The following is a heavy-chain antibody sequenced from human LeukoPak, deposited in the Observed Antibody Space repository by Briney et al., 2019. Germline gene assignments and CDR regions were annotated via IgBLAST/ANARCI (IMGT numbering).Heavy chain of an antibody. V-gene: IGHV3-43*01. D-gene: IGHD3-3*01. Sequence: GGSLRLPCAASGFTFDDDTMHWVRQTPGRGLEWVSFITWKSHRTHYADSVKGRFTVSRDNSKDSLYLQMNSLRTEDTGLYHCASEVGYRSLGYLGQGTLVTVSS. CDR1: GFTFDDDT. CDR2: ITWKSHRT. CDR3: ASEVGYRSLGY. J-gene: IGHJ4*02.